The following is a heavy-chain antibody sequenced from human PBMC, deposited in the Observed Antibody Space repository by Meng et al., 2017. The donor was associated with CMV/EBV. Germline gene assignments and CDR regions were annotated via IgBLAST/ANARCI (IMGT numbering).Heavy chain of an antibody. V-gene: IGHV3-21*01. D-gene: IGHD2-2*01. CDR3: ARRYCSSTSCPPYYGMDV. CDR1: GFTFSSYA. J-gene: IGHJ6*02. CDR2: ISSSSSYI. Sequence: GESLKISCAASGFTFSSYAMSWVRQAPGKGLEWVSSISSSSSYIYYADSVKGRFTISRDNAKNSLYLQMNSLRAEDTAVYYCARRYCSSTSCPPYYGMDVWGQGTTVTVSS.